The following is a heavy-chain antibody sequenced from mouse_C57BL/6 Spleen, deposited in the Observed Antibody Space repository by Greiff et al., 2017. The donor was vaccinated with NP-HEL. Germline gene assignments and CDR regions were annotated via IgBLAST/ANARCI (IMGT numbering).Heavy chain of an antibody. CDR1: GYSITSGYY. CDR3: ARRGYSNLVGYFDY. J-gene: IGHJ2*01. CDR2: ISYDGSN. V-gene: IGHV3-6*01. Sequence: EVKLVESGPGLVKPSQSLSLTCSVTGYSITSGYYWNWIRQFPGNKLEWMGYISYDGSNNYNPSLKNLISITRDTSKNQFFLKLNSVTTEDTATYYCARRGYSNLVGYFDYWGQGTTLTVSS. D-gene: IGHD2-5*01.